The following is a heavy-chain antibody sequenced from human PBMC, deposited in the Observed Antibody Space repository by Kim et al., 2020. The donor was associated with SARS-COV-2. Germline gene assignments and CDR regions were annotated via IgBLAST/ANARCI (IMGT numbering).Heavy chain of an antibody. CDR3: ARTIRFLEGYYGMDV. CDR1: GGTFSSYA. D-gene: IGHD3-3*01. V-gene: IGHV1-69*13. Sequence: SVKVSCKASGGTFSSYAISWVRQAPGQGLEWMGGIIPIFGTANYAQKFQGRVTITADESTSTAYMELSSLRSEDTAVYYCARTIRFLEGYYGMDVWGQGTTVTVSS. CDR2: IIPIFGTA. J-gene: IGHJ6*02.